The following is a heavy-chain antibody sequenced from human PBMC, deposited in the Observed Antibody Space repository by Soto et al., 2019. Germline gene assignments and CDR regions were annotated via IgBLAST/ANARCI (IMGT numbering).Heavy chain of an antibody. CDR2: IYYSGST. J-gene: IGHJ6*02. CDR3: ARDPNSYYDILTGYYGPYGMAV. Sequence: QVQLQESGPGLVKPSQTLSLTCTVSGGSISSGGYYWSWIRQHPGKGLEWIGYIYYSGSTYYNPSPKSRVTISVDTSKNQVSLKLSSVAAADTAVYYCARDPNSYYDILTGYYGPYGMAVWGQGTTVTVSS. V-gene: IGHV4-31*03. D-gene: IGHD3-9*01. CDR1: GGSISSGGYY.